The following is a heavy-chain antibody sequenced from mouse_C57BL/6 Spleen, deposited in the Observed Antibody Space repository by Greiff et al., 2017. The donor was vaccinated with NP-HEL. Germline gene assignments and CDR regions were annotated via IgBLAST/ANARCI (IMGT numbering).Heavy chain of an antibody. CDR1: GFTFSSYA. J-gene: IGHJ1*03. CDR3: ARRGGLYYDYDGPYWYFDV. D-gene: IGHD2-4*01. V-gene: IGHV5-4*03. Sequence: EVQGVESGGGLVKPGGSLKLSCAASGFTFSSYAMSWVRQTPEKRLEWVATISDGGSYTYYPDNVKGRFTISRDNAKNNLYLQMSHLKSEDTAMYYCARRGGLYYDYDGPYWYFDVWGTGTTVTVSS. CDR2: ISDGGSYT.